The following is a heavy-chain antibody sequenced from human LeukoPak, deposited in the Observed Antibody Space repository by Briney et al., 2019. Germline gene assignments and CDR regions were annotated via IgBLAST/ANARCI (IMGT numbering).Heavy chain of an antibody. Sequence: GGSLRLSCAVSGFTVSSNYMSWVRQAPGKGLEWVSGISWNSGSIGYADSVKGRFTISRDNAKNSLYLQMNSLRAEDMALYYCAKSPCSCTSCYIDYWGQGTLVTVSS. J-gene: IGHJ4*02. CDR3: AKSPCSCTSCYIDY. V-gene: IGHV3-9*03. D-gene: IGHD2-2*02. CDR2: ISWNSGSI. CDR1: GFTVSSNY.